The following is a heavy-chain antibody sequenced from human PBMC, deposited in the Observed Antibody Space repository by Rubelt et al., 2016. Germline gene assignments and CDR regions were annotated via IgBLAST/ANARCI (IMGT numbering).Heavy chain of an antibody. D-gene: IGHD6-13*01. CDR2: IYPGDSDT. CDR1: GYSFTSYW. Sequence: EVQLVQSGAEVKKPGESLNISCKGSGYSFTSYWIGWVRQMPGKGLEWMGIIYPGDSDTRYSRPFQGQVTGSADKAVTTAYRKWCSLKASDTAMYYCAGRSSSSHYFDYWGQGTLVTVSS. V-gene: IGHV5-51*01. CDR3: AGRSSSSHYFDY. J-gene: IGHJ4*02.